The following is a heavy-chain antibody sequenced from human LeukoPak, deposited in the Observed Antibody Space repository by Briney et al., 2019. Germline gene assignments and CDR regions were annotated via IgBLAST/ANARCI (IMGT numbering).Heavy chain of an antibody. CDR1: GYTFTSYG. CDR3: ARKYCSGGSCCSFGEGYPDAFDI. J-gene: IGHJ3*02. V-gene: IGHV1-18*01. CDR2: ISGYNGNT. D-gene: IGHD2-15*01. Sequence: ASVKVSCKASGYTFTSYGINWVRQAPGQGLEWMGWISGYNGNTKYAQKLQGRVTMTTDTSTSTAYMELRSLRSDDTAVYYCARKYCSGGSCCSFGEGYPDAFDIWGQGTMVTVSS.